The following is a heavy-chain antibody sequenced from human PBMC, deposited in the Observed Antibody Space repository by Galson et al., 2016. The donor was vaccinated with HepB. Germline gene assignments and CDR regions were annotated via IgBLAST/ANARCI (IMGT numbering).Heavy chain of an antibody. D-gene: IGHD3-16*02. CDR1: GDSISSSGYH. CDR3: VRHRSSITFGGVVAY. Sequence: SETLSLTCSVSGDSISSSGYHWGWIRQTPGKGLEWIVSFYYNANTYYSPSLQSRVTISADASRNQFSLNLSSVTAADTAVYYCVRHRSSITFGGVVAYWGQGTLVSVSS. J-gene: IGHJ4*02. V-gene: IGHV4-39*01. CDR2: FYYNANT.